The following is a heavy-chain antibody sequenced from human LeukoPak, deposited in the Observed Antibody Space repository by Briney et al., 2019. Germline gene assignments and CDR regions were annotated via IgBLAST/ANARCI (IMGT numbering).Heavy chain of an antibody. D-gene: IGHD3-22*01. J-gene: IGHJ4*02. CDR2: ISGSGGST. V-gene: IGHV3-23*01. CDR3: AKARVVIIDY. CDR1: GFTFRSYA. Sequence: PGGSRRLSCAASGFTFRSYAMSWVRQAPGKGLEWVSAISGSGGSTYYADSVKGRFTISRDNSKNTLYLQMNSLRAEDTAVYYCAKARVVIIDYWGQGTLVTVSS.